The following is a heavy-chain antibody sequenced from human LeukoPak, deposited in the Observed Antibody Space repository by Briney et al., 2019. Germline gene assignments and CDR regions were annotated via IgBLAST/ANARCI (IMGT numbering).Heavy chain of an antibody. J-gene: IGHJ3*02. CDR3: ARVKAPTGTTNDAFDI. Sequence: PSETLSLTCTVSGGSISSYYWSWIRQPPGKGLEWMGYIYYSGSTNYNPSLKSRVTISVDTSKNQFSLKLSSVTAADTAVYYCARVKAPTGTTNDAFDIWGQGTMVTVSS. D-gene: IGHD1-1*01. CDR1: GGSISSYY. V-gene: IGHV4-59*01. CDR2: IYYSGST.